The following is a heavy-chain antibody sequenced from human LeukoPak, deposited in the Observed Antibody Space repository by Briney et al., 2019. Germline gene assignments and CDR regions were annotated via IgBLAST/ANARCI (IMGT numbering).Heavy chain of an antibody. D-gene: IGHD3-10*01. Sequence: TGGSLRLSCAASGFTFNSYAMSWVRQAPEKGLEWVATISGSGGGTYYADSVKGRFTISRDDSKNTLYLQMNSLRAEDTAVYYCAKRASGSGTSLYYFDYWGQGTLVTVSS. CDR3: AKRASGSGTSLYYFDY. CDR2: ISGSGGGT. V-gene: IGHV3-23*01. CDR1: GFTFNSYA. J-gene: IGHJ4*02.